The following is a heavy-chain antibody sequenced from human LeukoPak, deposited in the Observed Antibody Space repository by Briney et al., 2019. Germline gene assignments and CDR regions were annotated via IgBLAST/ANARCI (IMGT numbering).Heavy chain of an antibody. V-gene: IGHV4-61*02. J-gene: IGHJ6*03. CDR3: AVESLSYYYMDV. Sequence: SETLSLTCTVSGGSISSGSYYWRWIRQPAGKGLEWIGRIYTSGSTNYNPSLKSRVTISVDTSKNQFSLKLSSVTAADTAVYYCAVESLSYYYMDVWGKGTTVAVSS. D-gene: IGHD3-10*01. CDR2: IYTSGST. CDR1: GGSISSGSYY.